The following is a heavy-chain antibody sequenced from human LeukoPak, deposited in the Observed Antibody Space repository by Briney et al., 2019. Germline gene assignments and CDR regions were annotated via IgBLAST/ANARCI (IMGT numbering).Heavy chain of an antibody. CDR3: AKDRTMIVVVTIDY. CDR2: ISASGGST. D-gene: IGHD3-22*01. V-gene: IGHV3-23*01. Sequence: PGGSLRLSCAVSGFTFSSYAMSWVRQAPGKGLEWVSAISASGGSTYYADSVKGRFTISRDNSKNTLYLQMNSLSAEDMAVYYRAKDRTMIVVVTIDYWGQGTLVTVSS. J-gene: IGHJ4*02. CDR1: GFTFSSYA.